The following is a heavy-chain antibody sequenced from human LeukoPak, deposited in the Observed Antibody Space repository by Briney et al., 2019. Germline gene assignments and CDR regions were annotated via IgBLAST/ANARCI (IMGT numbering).Heavy chain of an antibody. CDR1: GFTFSNHW. V-gene: IGHV3-74*01. D-gene: IGHD1-26*01. CDR3: VRDGVGAPPFDY. J-gene: IGHJ4*02. Sequence: GGSLRLSWAASGFTFSNHWMHWVRQTPGKGLVWVSRIKGDGSSISHADSVKGRFTISRDNAKNTLDLQMNNLRVEDTAVYYCVRDGVGAPPFDYWGEGVLVTVSS. CDR2: IKGDGSSI.